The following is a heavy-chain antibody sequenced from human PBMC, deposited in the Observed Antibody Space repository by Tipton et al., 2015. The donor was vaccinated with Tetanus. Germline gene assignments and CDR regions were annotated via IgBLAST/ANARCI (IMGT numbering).Heavy chain of an antibody. CDR2: IFYSGNY. D-gene: IGHD2-8*01. CDR3: ARGLIDDFLVSRIYFDS. J-gene: IGHJ4*02. Sequence: TLSLTCSVSGDSGSRHYWSWIRQPPGKALEWIGDIFYSGNYISNPSFRSRVTMSVDTSRTLFSLTLIAVTAADTAVYFWARGLIDDFLVSRIYFDSWCPGTLVTVTS. CDR1: GDSGSRHY. V-gene: IGHV4-59*02.